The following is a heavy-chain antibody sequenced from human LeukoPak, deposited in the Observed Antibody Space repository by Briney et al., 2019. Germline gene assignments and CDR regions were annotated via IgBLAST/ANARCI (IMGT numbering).Heavy chain of an antibody. V-gene: IGHV3-30*02. CDR2: IRYDGRNK. CDR3: ANPGFQVAGTWPFDY. Sequence: GGSLRLSCAASGFTFSSYGMHWVRRAPGKGLEWVAFIRYDGRNKYYAESVKGRFTISRDNSKNTLYLQMNSLRAEDTAVYYCANPGFQVAGTWPFDYWGQGTLVTVSS. J-gene: IGHJ4*02. CDR1: GFTFSSYG. D-gene: IGHD6-19*01.